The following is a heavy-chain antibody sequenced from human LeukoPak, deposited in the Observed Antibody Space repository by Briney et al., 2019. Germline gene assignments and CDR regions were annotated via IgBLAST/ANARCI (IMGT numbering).Heavy chain of an antibody. CDR2: INHSGST. Sequence: PSETLSLTCAVYGGSFSGYYWSWIRQPPGKGLEGIGEINHSGSTNYNPSLKSRVTISVDTSKNQFSLKLSSVTAADTAVYYCASLTVTTGIHYCGQGTLLTASS. J-gene: IGHJ4*02. CDR1: GGSFSGYY. CDR3: ASLTVTTGIHY. V-gene: IGHV4-34*01. D-gene: IGHD4-11*01.